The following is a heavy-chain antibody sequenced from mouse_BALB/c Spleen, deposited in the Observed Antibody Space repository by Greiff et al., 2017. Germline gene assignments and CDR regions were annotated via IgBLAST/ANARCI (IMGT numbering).Heavy chain of an antibody. CDR2: ISSGSSTI. V-gene: IGHV5-17*02. Sequence: EVKVVESGGGLVQPGGSRKLSCAASGFTFSSFGMHWVRQAPEKGLEWVAYISSGSSTIYYADTVKGRFTISRDNPKNTLFLQMTSLRSEDTAMYYCARAGGGFDYWGQGTTLTVSS. CDR3: ARAGGGFDY. J-gene: IGHJ2*01. CDR1: GFTFSSFG.